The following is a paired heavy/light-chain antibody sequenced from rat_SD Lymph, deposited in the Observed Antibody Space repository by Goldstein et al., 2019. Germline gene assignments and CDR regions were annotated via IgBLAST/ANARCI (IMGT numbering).Light chain of an antibody. Sequence: EIVLTQSPTTMAASPGEKVTITCRASSSVSYMHWFQQKSGTSPKPWIYDTSKLASGVPDRFSGSGSGTSYSLTISSMEAEDAATYYCLQRSSYPRTFGGGTKLELK. V-gene: IGKV4S12*01. J-gene: IGKJ1*01. CDR2: DTS. CDR3: LQRSSYPRT. CDR1: SSVSY.
Heavy chain of an antibody. J-gene: IGHJ3*01. D-gene: IGHD1-4*01. V-gene: IGHV5-54*01. CDR1: GFTFSSYG. Sequence: EVQLVESGGGLVKPGSSLKLSCVASGFTFSSYGMHWIRQAPKKGLEWIALIYYDSSNKYYADSVKGRFTISRDNSKNTLYLEMNSLRSEDTAMYYCAKTGTGYTFAYWGQGTLVTVSS. CDR2: IYYDSSNK. CDR3: AKTGTGYTFAY.